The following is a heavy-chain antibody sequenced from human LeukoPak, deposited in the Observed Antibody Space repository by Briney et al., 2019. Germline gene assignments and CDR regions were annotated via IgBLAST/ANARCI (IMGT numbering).Heavy chain of an antibody. Sequence: PSQTLSLTCTVSGGSISSYYWSWIRQPPGKGLEWIGYIYYSGRTNYNPSLKSRVTISVDTSKNQFSLKLSSVTAADTAVYYCASTLGVTGSYYKNAFDIWGQGTMVTVSS. CDR2: IYYSGRT. CDR1: GGSISSYY. J-gene: IGHJ3*02. V-gene: IGHV4-59*01. CDR3: ASTLGVTGSYYKNAFDI. D-gene: IGHD1-26*01.